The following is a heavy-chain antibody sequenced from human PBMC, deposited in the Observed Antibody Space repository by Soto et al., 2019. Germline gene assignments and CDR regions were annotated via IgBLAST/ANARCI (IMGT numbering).Heavy chain of an antibody. CDR3: VRGGGGGLFDP. V-gene: IGHV3-11*06. J-gene: IGHJ5*02. CDR1: GFTVSSNS. CDR2: ISPGSRYP. D-gene: IGHD2-15*01. Sequence: PGGSLTLSGAASGFTVSSNSVSWIRQAPGKGLEWLSYISPGSRYPAYADSVKGRFTISRDNAKRSLYLQMMSLTAEDTAIYYCVRGGGGGLFDPWGQGTMVTVSS.